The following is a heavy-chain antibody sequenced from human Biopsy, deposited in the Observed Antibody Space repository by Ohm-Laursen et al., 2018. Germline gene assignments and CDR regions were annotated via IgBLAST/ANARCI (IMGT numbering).Heavy chain of an antibody. CDR1: SYTFTDYN. CDR2: INCKTGAT. J-gene: IGHJ4*02. V-gene: IGHV1-2*02. CDR3: ARDPLNGHKHFDY. Sequence: ASVKGSCKASSYTFTDYNIHWIRQAPGQGLEWLGYINCKTGATNYAQKFQGTVTMTRDTSISTAYLALGSLRSADTAIYYCARDPLNGHKHFDYWGQGSLVTVSS. D-gene: IGHD2-8*01.